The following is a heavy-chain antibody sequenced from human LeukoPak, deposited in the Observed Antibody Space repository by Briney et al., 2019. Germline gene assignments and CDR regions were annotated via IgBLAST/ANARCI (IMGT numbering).Heavy chain of an antibody. V-gene: IGHV1-69*13. CDR3: ARVGYYDSSGYYALAEYFQH. CDR1: GGTFSSYA. D-gene: IGHD3-22*01. Sequence: SVKVSCKASGGTFSSYAISWVRQAPGQGLEWMGGLIPIFGTANYAQKFQGRVTITADESTSTAYMELSSLRSEDTAVYYCARVGYYDSSGYYALAEYFQHWGQGTLVTVSS. CDR2: LIPIFGTA. J-gene: IGHJ1*01.